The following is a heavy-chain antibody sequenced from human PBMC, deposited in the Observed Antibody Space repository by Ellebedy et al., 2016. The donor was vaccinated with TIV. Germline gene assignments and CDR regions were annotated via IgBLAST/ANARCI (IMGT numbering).Heavy chain of an antibody. J-gene: IGHJ4*02. CDR2: MNPNSGDT. CDR1: GNTFTNYD. CDR3: ARGRGDYADPTFAVPTY. D-gene: IGHD4-17*01. Sequence: AASVKVSCKASGNTFTNYDFNWVRQATGQGLEWMGWMNPNSGDTAYAQKFQGRVTMTRDTSISTAYMEQSSLTSEETAVYYCARGRGDYADPTFAVPTYWGQGTLVTVSS. V-gene: IGHV1-8*01.